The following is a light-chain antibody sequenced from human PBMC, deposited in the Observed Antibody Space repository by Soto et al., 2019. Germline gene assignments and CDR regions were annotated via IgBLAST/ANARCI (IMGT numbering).Light chain of an antibody. CDR1: QSVSSY. V-gene: IGKV3-20*01. CDR2: GAS. Sequence: EIVLTQSPATLSLSPGERATLSCRASQSVSSYLARYQHSPGQAPRVLIYGASTRATGTPDRFSGSGSGTDFTLTITRLEPEDSALYYCQQYGSSVTFGGGTKVDIK. J-gene: IGKJ4*01. CDR3: QQYGSSVT.